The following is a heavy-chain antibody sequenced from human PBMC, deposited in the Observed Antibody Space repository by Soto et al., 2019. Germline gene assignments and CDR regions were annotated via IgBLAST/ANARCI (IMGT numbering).Heavy chain of an antibody. Sequence: GSLILSFAASGLTFSSAWMIWVRQAPGKGLEWVGRIKSERDGGTIDYTAPVQGRFTISRDDSKNTLYLQMNSLKIEDTGVYYCIAEPEWNVHWQDYWGQGTLVTVYS. CDR2: IKSERDGGTI. J-gene: IGHJ4*02. V-gene: IGHV3-15*01. CDR1: GLTFSSAW. D-gene: IGHD1-1*01. CDR3: IAEPEWNVHWQDY.